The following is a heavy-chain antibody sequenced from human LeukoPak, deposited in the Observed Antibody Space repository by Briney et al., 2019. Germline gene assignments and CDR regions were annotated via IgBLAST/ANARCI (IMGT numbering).Heavy chain of an antibody. CDR3: AKAFGTNGYFQLPIDF. Sequence: GGSLRLSCTVSGFTFSRYSMNWVRQAPGKGLECVSAITGTTATGDPPYYADSVKGRFTISRDNSRNTLYLQLNDLRAEDTAIYYCAKAFGTNGYFQLPIDFWGQGTLVTVSS. CDR2: ITGTTATGDPP. V-gene: IGHV3-23*01. CDR1: GFTFSRYS. D-gene: IGHD2-8*01. J-gene: IGHJ4*02.